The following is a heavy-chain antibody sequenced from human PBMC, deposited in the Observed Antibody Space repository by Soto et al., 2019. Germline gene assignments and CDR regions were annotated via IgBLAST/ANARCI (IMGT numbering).Heavy chain of an antibody. CDR2: INAGNGNT. CDR1: GYTFPSYA. V-gene: IGHV1-3*01. CDR3: ARGGPRYYDFWSGYSWFDP. Sequence: ASLNVSCKASGYTFPSYAMHWVRQAPGQRLEWMGWINAGNGNTKYSQKFQGRVTITRDTSASTAYMELSSLRSEDTAVYYCARGGPRYYDFWSGYSWFDPWGQGTLVTVSS. D-gene: IGHD3-3*01. J-gene: IGHJ5*02.